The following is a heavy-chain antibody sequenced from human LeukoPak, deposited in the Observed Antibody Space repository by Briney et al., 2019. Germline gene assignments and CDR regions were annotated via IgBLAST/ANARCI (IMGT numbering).Heavy chain of an antibody. D-gene: IGHD5-18*01. CDR3: ARDLGRRGYSYGFSDY. Sequence: ASVTVSCKASGYTFTSYYMHWVRQAPGQGLEWMGIINPRGGSTSYAQKFQGRVTMTRDTSTSTVYMELSSLRSEDTAVYYCARDLGRRGYSYGFSDYWGQGTLVTVSS. CDR1: GYTFTSYY. CDR2: INPRGGST. V-gene: IGHV1-46*01. J-gene: IGHJ4*02.